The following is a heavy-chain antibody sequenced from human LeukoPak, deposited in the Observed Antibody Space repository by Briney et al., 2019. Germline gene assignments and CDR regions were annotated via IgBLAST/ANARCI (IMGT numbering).Heavy chain of an antibody. CDR2: ISGSGGGT. CDR1: EFSFPNYA. Sequence: AGGSLRLSCVGSEFSFPNYAMSWVRQAPGRGLEWVSSISGSGGGTYYADSVKGRFTISRDNSKNSLYLQKNSLRAEDTAVYYCAKDSSWYYFDYWGQGTLVTVSS. V-gene: IGHV3-23*01. D-gene: IGHD6-13*01. J-gene: IGHJ4*02. CDR3: AKDSSWYYFDY.